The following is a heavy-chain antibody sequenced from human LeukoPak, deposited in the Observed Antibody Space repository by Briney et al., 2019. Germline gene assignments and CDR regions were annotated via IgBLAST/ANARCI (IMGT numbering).Heavy chain of an antibody. CDR3: ARAYYGESGYYFDY. Sequence: SETLSLTCTVSGGSISSYYWSWIRQPPGKGLEWIGYIYYSGSTYYNPSLKSRVTISVDRSKNQFSLKLSSVTAADTAVYYCARAYYGESGYYFDYWGQGTLVTVSS. CDR1: GGSISSYY. CDR2: IYYSGST. D-gene: IGHD4-17*01. V-gene: IGHV4-59*12. J-gene: IGHJ4*02.